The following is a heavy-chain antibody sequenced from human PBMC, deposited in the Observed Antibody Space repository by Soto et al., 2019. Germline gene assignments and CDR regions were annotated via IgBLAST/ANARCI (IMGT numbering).Heavy chain of an antibody. J-gene: IGHJ4*02. CDR3: ARALVGGFYDY. V-gene: IGHV3-64*01. CDR1: GFTFSSYA. CDR2: ITSNGGST. Sequence: GGSLRLSCAASGFTFSSYAMHWVRQAPGKGLEYVSAITSNGGSTYYANSVKGRFTISRDNSKNTLYLQMGSLRAEDMAVYYCARALVGGFYDYWGQGTLVTAPQ. D-gene: IGHD3-22*01.